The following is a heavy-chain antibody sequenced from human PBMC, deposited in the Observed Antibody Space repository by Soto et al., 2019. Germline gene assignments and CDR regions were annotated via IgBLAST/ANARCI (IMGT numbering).Heavy chain of an antibody. Sequence: QVQLVQSGAEVKKPGSSVKVSCKASGGTFSSYTISWVRQAPGQGLEWMGRIIPILGIANYAQKFQGRVTSTADESPGTAYMEQSSLRSEDTAVYYCARVGARDYSKLGRRVDPWGQGTLVTVSS. J-gene: IGHJ5*02. CDR1: GGTFSSYT. D-gene: IGHD4-4*01. CDR3: ARVGARDYSKLGRRVDP. CDR2: IIPILGIA. V-gene: IGHV1-69*02.